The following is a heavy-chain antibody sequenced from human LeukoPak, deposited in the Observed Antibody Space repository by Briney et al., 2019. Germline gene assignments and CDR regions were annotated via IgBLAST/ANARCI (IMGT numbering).Heavy chain of an antibody. Sequence: ASVKVSCKASGYIFTSNYIHWVRQAPGQGLEWMGMIYPRDGSTSYAQRFQDRVTVTRDTSTSTVHMELRGLRSENTAVYYCARDQEGFDYWGQGTQVTVSS. J-gene: IGHJ4*02. CDR1: GYIFTSNY. V-gene: IGHV1-46*01. CDR3: ARDQEGFDY. CDR2: IYPRDGST.